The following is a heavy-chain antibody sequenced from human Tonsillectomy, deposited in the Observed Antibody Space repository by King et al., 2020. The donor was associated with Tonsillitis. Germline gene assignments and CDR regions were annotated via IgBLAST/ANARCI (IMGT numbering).Heavy chain of an antibody. CDR3: ARESSQNGYSYDL. D-gene: IGHD5-18*01. CDR2: INPNSGGT. CDR1: GYTFTGYY. V-gene: IGHV1-2*02. Sequence: VQLVESGAEVKKPGASVKVSCKASGYTFTGYYMHWVRQAPGQGLEWMGWINPNSGGTNYAQKFQGRVTMTRDTSISTAYMELSRLRSDETAVYYCARESSQNGYSYDLWGQGTLVTVSS. J-gene: IGHJ5*02.